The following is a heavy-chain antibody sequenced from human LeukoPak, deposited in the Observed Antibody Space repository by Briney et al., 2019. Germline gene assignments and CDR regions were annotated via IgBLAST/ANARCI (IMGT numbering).Heavy chain of an antibody. Sequence: GASVKVSCKASGYTFTSYDINWVRQATGQGLEWMGWMNPNSGNTGYAQKFQGRVTITRNTSISTAYMELSSLRSEDTAVYYCARVLWSRAFDIWGQGTMVTVSS. CDR2: MNPNSGNT. CDR3: ARVLWSRAFDI. CDR1: GYTFTSYD. D-gene: IGHD3-3*01. V-gene: IGHV1-8*01. J-gene: IGHJ3*02.